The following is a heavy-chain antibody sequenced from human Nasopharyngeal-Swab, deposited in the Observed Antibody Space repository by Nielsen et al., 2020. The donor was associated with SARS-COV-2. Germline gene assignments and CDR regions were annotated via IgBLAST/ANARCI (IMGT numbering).Heavy chain of an antibody. CDR2: INHSGST. V-gene: IGHV4-34*01. CDR1: GGSFSGYY. Sequence: SETLSLTCAVYGGSFSGYYWSWIRQPPGKGLEWIGEINHSGSTNYNPSLKSRVTISVDTSKNQFSLKLSSVTAADTAVYYCARGVTTVRGVIRKAGDYFDYWGQGTLVTVSS. J-gene: IGHJ4*02. CDR3: ARGVTTVRGVIRKAGDYFDY. D-gene: IGHD3-10*01.